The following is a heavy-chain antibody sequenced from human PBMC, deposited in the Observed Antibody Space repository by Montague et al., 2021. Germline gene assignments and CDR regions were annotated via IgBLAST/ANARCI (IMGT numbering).Heavy chain of an antibody. Sequence: SLRLSCAASGFTFSSYWMIWVRQAPGKGQEWVASIKKDGTEKYYWDSVMGRFTISRDNAKTSLYLQMNDRRAEDTAVYFCSRAWVRSGFDSWGQGTLVTVSS. J-gene: IGHJ4*02. CDR1: GFTFSSYW. V-gene: IGHV3-7*05. CDR2: IKKDGTEK. D-gene: IGHD4-17*01. CDR3: SRAWVRSGFDS.